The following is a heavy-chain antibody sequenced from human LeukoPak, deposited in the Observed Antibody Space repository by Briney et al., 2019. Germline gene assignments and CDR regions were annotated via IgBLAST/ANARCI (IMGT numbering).Heavy chain of an antibody. D-gene: IGHD1-26*01. V-gene: IGHV4-38-2*02. CDR2: IYHSGST. CDR3: ARVNVGATTFDY. J-gene: IGHJ4*02. CDR1: GYSISSGYY. Sequence: SETLSLTCTVSGYSISSGYYWGWIRQPPGKGLEWIGSIYHSGSTYYNPSLKSRVTISVDTSKNQFSLKLSSVTAADTAVYYCARVNVGATTFDYWGQGTLVTVSP.